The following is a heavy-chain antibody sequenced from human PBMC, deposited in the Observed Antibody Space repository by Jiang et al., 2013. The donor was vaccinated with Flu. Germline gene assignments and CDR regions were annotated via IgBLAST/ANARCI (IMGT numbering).Heavy chain of an antibody. J-gene: IGHJ2*01. CDR2: IDPSDSYT. V-gene: IGHV5-10-1*01. CDR3: ARHPGGTTVVTQNWYFDL. D-gene: IGHD4-23*01. Sequence: GAEVKKPGESLRISCKGSGYSFTSYWISWVRQMPGKGLEWMGRIDPSDSYTNYSPSFQGHVTISADKSISTAYLQWSSLKASDTAMYYCARHPGGTTVVTQNWYFDLWAVAPWSLSPQ. CDR1: GYSFTSYW.